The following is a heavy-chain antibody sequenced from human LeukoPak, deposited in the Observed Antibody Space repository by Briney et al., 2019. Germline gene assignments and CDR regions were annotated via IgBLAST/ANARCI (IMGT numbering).Heavy chain of an antibody. CDR1: GYTFTSHA. Sequence: SVMVSCKASGYTFTSHAMHWVRQAPGQRLEWMGGIIPIFGTANYAQKFQGRVTITADESTSTAYMELSSLRSEDTAVYYCARVGVGYSYGYDYYYGMDVWGQGTTVTVSS. CDR3: ARVGVGYSYGYDYYYGMDV. CDR2: IIPIFGTA. D-gene: IGHD5-18*01. V-gene: IGHV1-69*13. J-gene: IGHJ6*02.